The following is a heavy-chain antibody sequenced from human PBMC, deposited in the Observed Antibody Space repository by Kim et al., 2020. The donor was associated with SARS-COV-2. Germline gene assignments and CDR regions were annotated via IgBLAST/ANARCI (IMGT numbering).Heavy chain of an antibody. D-gene: IGHD6-19*01. J-gene: IGHJ5*02. CDR2: IRSEANSYAT. CDR1: GFTFSGSA. CDR3: TSVQAVAGRVDP. V-gene: IGHV3-73*01. Sequence: GGSLRLSCAASGFTFSGSAMHWVRQASGKGLEWVGRIRSEANSYATTYAASVKGRFTISRDDSKNTAYLQMNSLKTEDTAVYYWTSVQAVAGRVDPWGQGTQVTVSS.